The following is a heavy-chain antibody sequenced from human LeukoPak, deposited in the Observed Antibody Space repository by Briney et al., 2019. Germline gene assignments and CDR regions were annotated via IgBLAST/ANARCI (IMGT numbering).Heavy chain of an antibody. J-gene: IGHJ6*03. CDR1: GFTFSSYA. CDR2: ISGSGGST. V-gene: IGHV3-23*01. CDR3: AKVGSNSTYYYYYCMDV. D-gene: IGHD4-11*01. Sequence: GGSLRLSFAASGFTFSSYAMSWVRQAPGKGLEWVSAISGSGGSTYYADSVKGRFTISRDNSKNTLYLQMNSLRAEDTAVYYCAKVGSNSTYYYYYCMDVWGKGTTVTVSS.